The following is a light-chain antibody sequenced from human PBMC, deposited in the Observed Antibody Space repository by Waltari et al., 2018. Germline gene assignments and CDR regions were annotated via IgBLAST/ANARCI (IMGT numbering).Light chain of an antibody. J-gene: IGKJ3*01. V-gene: IGKV1-5*03. CDR3: QQYNSYIFT. Sequence: DIQMTQSPSTLSASVGDRVNITCRASQSISSWLAWYQQQPGKAPKLLIYKASSLERGVPSRFSGSGAGTEFTLTISSLQPDDLATYYCQQYNSYIFTFGPGTKVDIK. CDR1: QSISSW. CDR2: KAS.